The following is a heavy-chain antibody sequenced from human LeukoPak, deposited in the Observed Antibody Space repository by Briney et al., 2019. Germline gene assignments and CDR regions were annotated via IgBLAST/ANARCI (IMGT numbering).Heavy chain of an antibody. CDR3: ARDFPVLRYFDWLSTAFDY. D-gene: IGHD3-9*01. CDR2: ISPSGGST. CDR1: GYTFTSNY. J-gene: IGHJ4*02. V-gene: IGHV1-46*01. Sequence: GASVKVSCKAFGYTFTSNYMHWVRQAPGQGPEWMGVISPSGGSTTYAQKFQGRVTLTRDMSTSTDYLELSSLRSEDTAVYYCARDFPVLRYFDWLSTAFDYWGQGTLVTVSS.